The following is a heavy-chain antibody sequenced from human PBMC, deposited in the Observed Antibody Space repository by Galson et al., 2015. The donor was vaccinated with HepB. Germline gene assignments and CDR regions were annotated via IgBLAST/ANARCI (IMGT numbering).Heavy chain of an antibody. CDR2: ISSSSSYT. J-gene: IGHJ2*01. V-gene: IGHV3-11*06. Sequence: SLRLSCAASGFTFSDYYMSWIRQAPGKGLEWVSYISSSSSYTNYADSVKGRFTISRDNAKNSLYLQMNSLRAEDTAVYYCARVSVELTYYYGSGRPPYWYFDLWGRGTLVTVSS. CDR1: GFTFSDYY. D-gene: IGHD3-10*01. CDR3: ARVSVELTYYYGSGRPPYWYFDL.